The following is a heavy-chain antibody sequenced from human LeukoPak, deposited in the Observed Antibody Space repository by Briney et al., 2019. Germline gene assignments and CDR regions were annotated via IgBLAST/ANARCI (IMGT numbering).Heavy chain of an antibody. CDR2: ISYDGSNK. Sequence: PGRSLRLSCAASGFTFSSYAMHWVRQAPGKGLEWVAVISYDGSNKYYADSVKGRFTISRDNSKNTLYLQMNSLRAEDTAVYHCAREGSSRWESWFDPWGQGTLVTVSS. D-gene: IGHD6-13*01. CDR1: GFTFSSYA. V-gene: IGHV3-30*04. J-gene: IGHJ5*02. CDR3: AREGSSRWESWFDP.